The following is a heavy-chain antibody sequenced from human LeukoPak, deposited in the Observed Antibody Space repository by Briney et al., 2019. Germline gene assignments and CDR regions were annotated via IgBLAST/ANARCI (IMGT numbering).Heavy chain of an antibody. D-gene: IGHD1-26*01. J-gene: IGHJ4*02. CDR3: ARERYSGEFLHFDY. V-gene: IGHV3-30-3*01. CDR1: GLTFSNYA. CDR2: ISYDGNNK. Sequence: PGGSLRLSCVASGLTFSNYAMHWVRQAPGRGLEWVAIISYDGNNKYYVESVKGRFTISRDNSKNTLYLQMNSLRPEDTAVYYCARERYSGEFLHFDYWGQGTLVTVSS.